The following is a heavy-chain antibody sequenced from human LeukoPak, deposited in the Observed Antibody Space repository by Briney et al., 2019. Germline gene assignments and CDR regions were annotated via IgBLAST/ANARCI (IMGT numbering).Heavy chain of an antibody. V-gene: IGHV3-48*04. CDR2: ISSSSSTI. CDR1: GFTFSSYS. D-gene: IGHD4-17*01. J-gene: IGHJ4*02. Sequence: QPGGSLRLSCAASGFTFSSYSMNWVRQAPGKGLEWVSYISSSSSTIYYADSVKGRFTISRDNAKNSLYLQMNSLRAEDTAVYYCARDTLLRYPYFDYWGQGTLVTVSS. CDR3: ARDTLLRYPYFDY.